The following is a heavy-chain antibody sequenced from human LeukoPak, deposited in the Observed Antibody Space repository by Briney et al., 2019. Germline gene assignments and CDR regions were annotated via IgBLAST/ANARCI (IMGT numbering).Heavy chain of an antibody. J-gene: IGHJ4*02. CDR1: GFTFSSYA. Sequence: GGSLRLSCAASGFTFSSYAMSWVRQAPGKGLEWVSAISGSGGSTYYADSVKGRSTISRDNSKNTLYLQMNSLRGEDTAVYYCAKDRGNSEHEFDYWGQGTLVTVSS. V-gene: IGHV3-23*01. CDR3: AKDRGNSEHEFDY. CDR2: ISGSGGST. D-gene: IGHD1-14*01.